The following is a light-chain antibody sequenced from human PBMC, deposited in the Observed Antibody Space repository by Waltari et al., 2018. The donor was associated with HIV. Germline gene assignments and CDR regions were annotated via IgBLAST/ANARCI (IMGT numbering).Light chain of an antibody. Sequence: DFQLPQSPYPLSASVGHRVTIPCLASQSLSTHLNWYYQKPRKAPSLLIYCASSVQSRVPSRFSGSGSGTEFTLTINGLQPGDFATYYCQQSFSSPRTFGQGTKV. CDR1: QSLSTH. J-gene: IGKJ1*01. CDR3: QQSFSSPRT. CDR2: CAS. V-gene: IGKV1-39*01.